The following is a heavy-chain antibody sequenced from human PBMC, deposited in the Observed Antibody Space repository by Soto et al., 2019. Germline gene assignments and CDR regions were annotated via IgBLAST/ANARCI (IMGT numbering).Heavy chain of an antibody. CDR1: GFTFSSYW. Sequence: GGSLRLSCAASGFTFSSYWMHWVRQAPGKGLVWVSRINSDGSSTSYADSVKGRFTISRDNAKNTLYLQMNSLRAEDTAVYYCATSGLRYFDWLLYEAGYYGMDVWGQGTTVTVSS. J-gene: IGHJ6*02. CDR2: INSDGSST. CDR3: ATSGLRYFDWLLYEAGYYGMDV. D-gene: IGHD3-9*01. V-gene: IGHV3-74*01.